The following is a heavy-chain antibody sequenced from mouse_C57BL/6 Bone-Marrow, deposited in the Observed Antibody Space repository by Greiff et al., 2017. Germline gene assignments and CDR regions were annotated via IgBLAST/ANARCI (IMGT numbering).Heavy chain of an antibody. J-gene: IGHJ1*03. CDR2: IYPGSGST. CDR3: ATPDGYYGYFDV. D-gene: IGHD2-3*01. V-gene: IGHV1-55*01. Sequence: QVQLQQPGAELVKPGASVKMSCKASGYTFTSYWITWVKQRPGQGLEWIGDIYPGSGSTNYNEKFKSKATLTVDTSSSTAYMQLSSLTSEDSAVXYCATPDGYYGYFDVWGTGTTVTVSS. CDR1: GYTFTSYW.